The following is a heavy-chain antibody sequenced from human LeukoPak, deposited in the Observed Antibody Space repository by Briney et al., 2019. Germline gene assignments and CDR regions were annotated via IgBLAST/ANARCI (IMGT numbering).Heavy chain of an antibody. CDR2: ISSSGSYV. CDR3: AREKSYYDFWSAKVAGPYYMDV. D-gene: IGHD3-3*01. CDR1: GFSFSSYS. V-gene: IGHV3-21*01. J-gene: IGHJ6*03. Sequence: PGGSLRLSCAASGFSFSSYSMNWVRQAPGKGLEWVSSISSSGSYVYYADSVKGRFTISRDNAKNSLYLQMNNLRAEDTAVYYCAREKSYYDFWSAKVAGPYYMDVWGKGTTVTVSS.